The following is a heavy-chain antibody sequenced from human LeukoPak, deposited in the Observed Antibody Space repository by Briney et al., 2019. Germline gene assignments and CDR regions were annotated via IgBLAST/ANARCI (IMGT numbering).Heavy chain of an antibody. CDR3: ARAMSYDFWSGYHYYFDY. CDR2: INDSGST. V-gene: IGHV4-59*12. D-gene: IGHD3-3*01. CDR1: GGSISSFY. Sequence: SETLSLTCTVSGGSISSFYWSWIRQPPGKGLEWIAYINDSGSTKYNPSLKSRVTISVDTSRNQFSLKLSSVTAADTAVYYCARAMSYDFWSGYHYYFDYWGQGTLVTVSS. J-gene: IGHJ4*02.